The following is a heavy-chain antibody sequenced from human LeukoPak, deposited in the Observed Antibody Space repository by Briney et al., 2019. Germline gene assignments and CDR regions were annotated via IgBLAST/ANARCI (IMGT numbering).Heavy chain of an antibody. V-gene: IGHV3-23*01. CDR1: GFTFSSYS. D-gene: IGHD2-15*01. J-gene: IGHJ6*02. Sequence: GGSLRLSCAASGFTFSSYSMNWVRQAPGKGLEWVSAISGSGGSTYYADSVKGRFTISRDNSKNTLYLQMNSLRAEDTAVYYCAKDQQGVAGDYYYYYGMDVWGQGTTVTVSS. CDR2: ISGSGGST. CDR3: AKDQQGVAGDYYYYYGMDV.